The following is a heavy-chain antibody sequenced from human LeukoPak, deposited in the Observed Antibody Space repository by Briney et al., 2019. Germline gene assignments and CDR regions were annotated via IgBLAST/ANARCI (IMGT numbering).Heavy chain of an antibody. CDR2: ISGSGGST. CDR3: ARDLSIAARRDFDY. CDR1: GFTFSSYA. D-gene: IGHD6-6*01. V-gene: IGHV3-23*01. J-gene: IGHJ4*02. Sequence: QPGGSLRLSCAASGFTFSSYAMSWVRQAPGKGLEWVSAISGSGGSTYYADSVKGRFTISRDNAKNSLYLQMNSLRAEDTAVYYCARDLSIAARRDFDYWGQGTLVTVSS.